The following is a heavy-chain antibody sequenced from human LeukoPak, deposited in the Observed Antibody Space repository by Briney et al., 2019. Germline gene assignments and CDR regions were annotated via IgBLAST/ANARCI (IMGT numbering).Heavy chain of an antibody. CDR1: GYTLTELS. J-gene: IGHJ5*02. CDR3: ARVKDRDFWSGYQEP. Sequence: ASVKVSCKVSGYTLTELSMHWVRQAPGKGLEWMGGFDPEDGETIYAQKFQGRVTITTDESTSTAYMELSSLRSEDTAVYYCARVKDRDFWSGYQEPWGQGTLVTVSS. CDR2: FDPEDGET. V-gene: IGHV1-24*01. D-gene: IGHD3-3*01.